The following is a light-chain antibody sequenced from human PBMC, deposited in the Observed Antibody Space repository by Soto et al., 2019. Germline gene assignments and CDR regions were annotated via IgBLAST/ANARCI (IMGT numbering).Light chain of an antibody. CDR2: AES. CDR3: QKYHPSPWT. Sequence: DIQMTQSPSSMSASVGDRVTITCRASQGISNYLAWYQQKPGKVPKLLIYAESTLQSGVPSRFSVSGSGTDFTLNIRSLQPEDVANYYCQKYHPSPWTFGQGTKVEIK. J-gene: IGKJ1*01. V-gene: IGKV1-27*01. CDR1: QGISNY.